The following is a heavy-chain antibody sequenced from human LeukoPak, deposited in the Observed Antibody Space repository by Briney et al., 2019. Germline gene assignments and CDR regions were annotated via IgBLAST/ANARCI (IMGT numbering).Heavy chain of an antibody. V-gene: IGHV4-59*01. CDR2: VSYSGST. Sequence: SETLSLTCTISGGSISSYFWSWIRQPPGKGLEWVGYVSYSGSTNYNPSLKSRVTISVDTSKNQVSLNLTSVTAADTAVYYCARGRAMDVWGRGTTVTVSS. CDR3: ARGRAMDV. CDR1: GGSISSYF. J-gene: IGHJ6*02.